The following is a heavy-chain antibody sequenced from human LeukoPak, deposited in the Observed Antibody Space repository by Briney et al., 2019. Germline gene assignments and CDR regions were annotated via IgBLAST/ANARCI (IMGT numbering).Heavy chain of an antibody. CDR2: IYYSGST. CDR1: GGSISSSSYY. J-gene: IGHJ4*02. Sequence: SETLSLTCTVSGGSISSSSYYWGWIRQPPGKGLEWIGSIYYSGSTYYNPSLKSRVTISVDTSKNQFSLKLSSVTAADTAVYYCARKPYSYGIDYWGQGTLVTVSS. D-gene: IGHD5-18*01. CDR3: ARKPYSYGIDY. V-gene: IGHV4-39*01.